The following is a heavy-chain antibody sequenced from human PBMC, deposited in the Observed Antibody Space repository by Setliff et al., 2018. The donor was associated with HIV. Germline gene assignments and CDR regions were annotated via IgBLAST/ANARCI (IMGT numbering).Heavy chain of an antibody. CDR1: GGTFSSYA. J-gene: IGHJ3*02. Sequence: GASVKVSCKASGGTFSSYAISWVRQAPGQGLEWMGGIIPIFGTANYAQKFQGRVTITTDESTSTAYMELSSLRSEDTAVYYCRWGPAASWDAFDIWGQGTMVTVSS. CDR3: RWGPAASWDAFDI. D-gene: IGHD2-2*01. CDR2: IIPIFGTA. V-gene: IGHV1-69*05.